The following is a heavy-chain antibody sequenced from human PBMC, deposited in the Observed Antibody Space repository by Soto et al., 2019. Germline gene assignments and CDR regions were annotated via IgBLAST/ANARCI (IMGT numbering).Heavy chain of an antibody. CDR3: ARSPLSYDYVRQTWREVGDSFDV. Sequence: QVHLEQWGAGLLKPSETLSLTCAIYNSSLGAFHWTWIRQPPGKGLEWVGELIHGGSNNYNPSLTSRVTDTLDTSKIQFSLHVMSVTAADTAVYYCARSPLSYDYVRQTWREVGDSFDVWGRGTWVTVSS. CDR2: LIHGGSN. CDR1: NSSLGAFH. J-gene: IGHJ3*01. V-gene: IGHV4-34*02. D-gene: IGHD3-10*02.